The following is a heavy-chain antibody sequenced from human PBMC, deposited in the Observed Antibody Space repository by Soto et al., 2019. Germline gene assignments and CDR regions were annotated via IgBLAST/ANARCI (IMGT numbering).Heavy chain of an antibody. CDR2: INPNSGGT. CDR3: ARDQQYSSGYDFDY. J-gene: IGHJ4*02. Sequence: VASVKVSCKASGYTFTGYYMHWVRQAPGQGLEWMGWINPNSGGTNYAQKFQGWVTMTRDTSISTAYMELSRLRSDDTAVYYCARDQQYSSGYDFDYWGQGTLVTSPQ. CDR1: GYTFTGYY. V-gene: IGHV1-2*04. D-gene: IGHD5-12*01.